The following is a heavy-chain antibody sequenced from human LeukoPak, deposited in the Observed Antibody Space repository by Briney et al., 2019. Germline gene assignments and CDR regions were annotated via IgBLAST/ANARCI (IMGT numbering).Heavy chain of an antibody. Sequence: GGSLRLSCAASGFTFSDYYMSWIRQTPEKGLEWISYISNSGSAIYYADSVKGRFTTSRDNSKNSLYLQMNSLRAEDTAVYYCAELGITMIGGVWGKGTTVTISS. CDR3: AELGITMIGGV. J-gene: IGHJ6*04. D-gene: IGHD3-10*02. CDR2: ISNSGSAI. V-gene: IGHV3-11*04. CDR1: GFTFSDYY.